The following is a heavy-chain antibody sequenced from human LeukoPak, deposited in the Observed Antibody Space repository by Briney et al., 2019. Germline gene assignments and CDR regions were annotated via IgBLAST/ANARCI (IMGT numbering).Heavy chain of an antibody. J-gene: IGHJ4*02. D-gene: IGHD2-2*02. V-gene: IGHV3-15*01. CDR1: GFTFSNGW. CDR2: IKSKSERGTT. CDR3: TSNLYCSTSSCYTLDN. Sequence: GGSLRLSCAASGFTFSNGWMSWVRQAPGKGLEWVGRIKSKSERGTTDYAAPVKGRFTISRDGSTNTVYLHMNSLTTEDTAVYFCTSNLYCSTSSCYTLDNWGQGTLIAVSP.